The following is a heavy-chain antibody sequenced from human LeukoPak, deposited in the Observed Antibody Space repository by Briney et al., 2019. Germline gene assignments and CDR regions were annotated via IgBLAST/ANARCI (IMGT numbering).Heavy chain of an antibody. D-gene: IGHD5-24*01. CDR2: ISYDGSNK. CDR1: GFTFSSYA. J-gene: IGHJ6*03. Sequence: GSLRLSCAASGFTFSSYAMHWVRQAPGKGLEWVAVISYDGSNKYYADSVKGRFTISRDNSKNTLYLQMNSLRAEDTAVYYCARALQSYYYYMDVWGKGTTVTVSS. V-gene: IGHV3-30*04. CDR3: ARALQSYYYYMDV.